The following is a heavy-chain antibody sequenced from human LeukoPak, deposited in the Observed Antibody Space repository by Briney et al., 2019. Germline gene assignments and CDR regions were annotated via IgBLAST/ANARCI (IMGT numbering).Heavy chain of an antibody. CDR3: ARDGSGSYYYYYGMDV. D-gene: IGHD1-26*01. CDR1: GCSISSYY. Sequence: SETLSLTCTVSGCSISSYYWSWIRQPAGKGLEWIGRIYTSGSTNYNPSLKSGVTMSVDTSKNQFSLKLSSVTAADTAVYYCARDGSGSYYYYYGMDVWGQGTTVTVSS. J-gene: IGHJ6*02. V-gene: IGHV4-4*07. CDR2: IYTSGST.